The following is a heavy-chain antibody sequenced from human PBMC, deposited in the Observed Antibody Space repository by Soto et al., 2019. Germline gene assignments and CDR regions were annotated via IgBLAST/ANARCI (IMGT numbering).Heavy chain of an antibody. D-gene: IGHD3-22*01. J-gene: IGHJ4*02. Sequence: SETLSLTCTVSGGSISSSSYYWGWIRQPPGKGLEWIGSIYYSGSTYYNPSLKSRVTISVDTSKNQFSLKLSSVTAADTAVYYCARHYLGDTYYYDSSGTYFDYWGQGALVTVSS. CDR1: GGSISSSSYY. CDR3: ARHYLGDTYYYDSSGTYFDY. CDR2: IYYSGST. V-gene: IGHV4-39*01.